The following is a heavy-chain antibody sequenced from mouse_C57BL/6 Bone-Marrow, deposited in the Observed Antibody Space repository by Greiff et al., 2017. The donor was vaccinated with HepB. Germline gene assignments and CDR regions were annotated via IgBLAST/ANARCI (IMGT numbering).Heavy chain of an antibody. D-gene: IGHD1-1*01. CDR1: GFSLSTFGMG. V-gene: IGHV8-8*01. J-gene: IGHJ3*01. CDR2: IWWDDDK. CDR3: ALIGVVPFDY. Sequence: QVTLKVCGPGLLQPSQTLSLTCSSSGFSLSTFGMGVGWIRQPPGQGLEWLAHIWWDDDKYYNPDLKSRLNISKDTSKNQIFRKIAHVDTADTAAYYCALIGVVPFDYWGQGTLVTVSA.